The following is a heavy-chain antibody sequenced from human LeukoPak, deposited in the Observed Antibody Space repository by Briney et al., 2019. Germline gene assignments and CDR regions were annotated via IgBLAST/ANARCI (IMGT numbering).Heavy chain of an antibody. CDR1: GFTFSSYA. CDR3: ARDPYYYDSSGYYGFLDY. CDR2: ISYDGSNK. J-gene: IGHJ4*02. D-gene: IGHD3-22*01. V-gene: IGHV3-30*04. Sequence: PGRSLRLSCAASGFTFSSYAMHWVRQAPGKGLEWVAVISYDGSNKYYADSVKGRFTISRDNSKNTLYLQMNSLRAEDTAVYYCARDPYYYDSSGYYGFLDYWGQGTLVTVSS.